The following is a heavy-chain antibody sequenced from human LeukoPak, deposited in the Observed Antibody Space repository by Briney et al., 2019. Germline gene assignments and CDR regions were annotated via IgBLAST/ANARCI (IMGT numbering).Heavy chain of an antibody. Sequence: GGSLRLSCAASGFTFSSYAMHWVRQAPGKGLEWVAVISYDGSNKYYADSVKGRFTISRDNSENTLYLQMNSLRAEDTAVYYCARSTTVVTPGGYFDYWGQGTLVTVSS. CDR3: ARSTTVVTPGGYFDY. J-gene: IGHJ4*02. CDR2: ISYDGSNK. D-gene: IGHD4-23*01. V-gene: IGHV3-30*04. CDR1: GFTFSSYA.